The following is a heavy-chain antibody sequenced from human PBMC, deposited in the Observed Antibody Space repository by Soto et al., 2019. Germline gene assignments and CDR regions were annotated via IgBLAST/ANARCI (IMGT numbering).Heavy chain of an antibody. Sequence: GGSLRLSCAASGFTFSSYAMSWVRQAPGKGLEWVSAISGSGGSTYYADSVKGRFTISRDNSKNTLYLQMNSLRAEDTAVYYCAKWLYGDYRKTTTFDYWGQGTLVTVSS. CDR3: AKWLYGDYRKTTTFDY. J-gene: IGHJ4*02. CDR1: GFTFSSYA. V-gene: IGHV3-23*01. CDR2: ISGSGGST. D-gene: IGHD4-17*01.